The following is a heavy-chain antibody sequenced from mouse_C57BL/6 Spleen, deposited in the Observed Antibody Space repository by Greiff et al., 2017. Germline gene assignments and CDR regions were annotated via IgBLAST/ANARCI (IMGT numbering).Heavy chain of an antibody. CDR1: GYTFPSYW. CDR3: ARGTYYYGSSPYWDGDV. D-gene: IGHD1-1*01. Sequence: VKQSCKASGYTFPSYWMPWVKQRPGRGLEWIGRIDPTSGGTKYNEKFKRKATLTVDKHSSTAYMHLRSLTSEDSAVYYCARGTYYYGSSPYWDGDVWGTGTTVTVSS. J-gene: IGHJ1*03. CDR2: IDPTSGGT. V-gene: IGHV1-72*01.